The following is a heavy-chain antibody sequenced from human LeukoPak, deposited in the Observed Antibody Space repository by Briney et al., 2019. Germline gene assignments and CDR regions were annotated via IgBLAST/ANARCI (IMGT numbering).Heavy chain of an antibody. CDR3: ARVYCGRATCDPWLDP. D-gene: IGHD2-21*01. Sequence: PGGSLRLSCAASGFTFSSYGMHWVRQAPGKGLEWVAVIWYDGSNKYYADSVKGRFTISRDNSKNTLYLQMNSLRAEDTAVYYCARVYCGRATCDPWLDPWGQGTLVTVSS. V-gene: IGHV3-33*01. CDR1: GFTFSSYG. J-gene: IGHJ5*02. CDR2: IWYDGSNK.